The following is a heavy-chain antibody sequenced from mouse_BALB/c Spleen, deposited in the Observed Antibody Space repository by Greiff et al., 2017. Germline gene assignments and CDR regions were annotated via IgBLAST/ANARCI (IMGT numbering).Heavy chain of an antibody. CDR1: GYSITSGYY. D-gene: IGHD1-2*01. J-gene: IGHJ2*01. CDR2: ISYDGSN. CDR3: ARITTATLDY. Sequence: EVKLMESGPGLVKPSQSLSLTCSVTGYSITSGYYWNWIRQFPGNKLEWMGYISYDGSNNYNPSLKNRISITRDTSKNQFFLKLNSVTTEDTATYYCARITTATLDYWGQGTTLTVSS. V-gene: IGHV3-6*02.